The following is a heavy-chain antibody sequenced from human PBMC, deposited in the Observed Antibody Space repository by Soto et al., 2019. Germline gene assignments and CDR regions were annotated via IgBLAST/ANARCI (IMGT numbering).Heavy chain of an antibody. D-gene: IGHD5-12*01. J-gene: IGHJ6*04. CDR2: LSSGGSYF. CDR1: GFTFSTYS. V-gene: IGHV3-21*01. CDR3: TTTMRISPAMDF. Sequence: EVQLVESGGGLVKPGGSLRLSCAASGFTFSTYSMNWVRQAPGKGLAWVASLSSGGSYFSPADSVKGRFTISRDNAKNSLYLQMNFLRTEDTAVYYCTTTMRISPAMDFWGKGTTVTVSS.